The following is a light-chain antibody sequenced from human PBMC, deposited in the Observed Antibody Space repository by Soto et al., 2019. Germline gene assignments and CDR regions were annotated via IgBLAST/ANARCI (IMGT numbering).Light chain of an antibody. CDR3: QQCSSDPFT. J-gene: IGKJ2*01. CDR1: QGISSY. Sequence: AIRMTQSPSSLSASTGDRVTITCRASQGISSYLAWYQQKPGKAPKLLIYAASTLQSGVPSRFSASGSGTAFTLTISNLQPDDSATYYCQQCSSDPFTFGQGTKLEI. V-gene: IGKV1-8*01. CDR2: AAS.